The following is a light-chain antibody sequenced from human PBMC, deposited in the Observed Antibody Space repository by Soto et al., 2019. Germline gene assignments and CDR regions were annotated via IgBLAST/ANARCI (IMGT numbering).Light chain of an antibody. CDR3: QQYNDWPPLT. J-gene: IGKJ4*01. V-gene: IGKV3-15*01. Sequence: EIVMTQSPATLSVSPGERATLSCRASQSVSTKLAWYQQKPGQAPRLLIYGASTRATGIPARFSGSGSETEFTLTISSLQSEDFAIYYCQQYNDWPPLTFGGGTKVEIK. CDR2: GAS. CDR1: QSVSTK.